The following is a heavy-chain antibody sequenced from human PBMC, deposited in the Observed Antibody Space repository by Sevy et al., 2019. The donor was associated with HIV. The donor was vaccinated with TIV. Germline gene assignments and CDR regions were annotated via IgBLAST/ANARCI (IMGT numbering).Heavy chain of an antibody. V-gene: IGHV1-8*01. CDR2: MNPNSGNT. J-gene: IGHJ6*02. CDR3: ARGGGEGRLRFYYYYYYGMDV. CDR1: GYTFTSYD. Sequence: ASVKVSCKASGYTFTSYDINWVRQATGQGLEWMGWMNPNSGNTGYAQKFQGRVTMTRNTSISTAYMELSSLRSEDTAVYYCARGGGEGRLRFYYYYYYGMDVWGQGTTVTVSS. D-gene: IGHD5-12*01.